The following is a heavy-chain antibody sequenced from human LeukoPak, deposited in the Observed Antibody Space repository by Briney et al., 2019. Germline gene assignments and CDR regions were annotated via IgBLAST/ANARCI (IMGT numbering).Heavy chain of an antibody. D-gene: IGHD6-6*01. J-gene: IGHJ6*03. CDR3: ARETGIAALFYSMDV. Sequence: GGSLRLSCAASGFSFSSYAMHWVRQAPGKGLEWVGVISYDGSNKYYADSVKGRFTISRDTTKNTLFLQIYSLRAETTALYYAARETGIAALFYSMDVWGKGTTVTVPS. CDR2: ISYDGSNK. V-gene: IGHV3-30-3*01. CDR1: GFSFSSYA.